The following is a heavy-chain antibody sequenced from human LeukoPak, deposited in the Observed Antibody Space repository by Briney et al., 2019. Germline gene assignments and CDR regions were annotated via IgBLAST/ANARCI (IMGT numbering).Heavy chain of an antibody. Sequence: SETLALTCSVNGGSLGAYYWLWIRQPPGKGLEWIGDINVAGGIKSNPSLKSRVTMSIDTSKNQFSLNLTSVTAADTAIYYCAGTSFYVTGGQYDDSWSQGTLVTVSS. V-gene: IGHV4-34*01. CDR2: INVAGGI. CDR3: AGTSFYVTGGQYDDS. CDR1: GGSLGAYY. D-gene: IGHD2-8*02. J-gene: IGHJ5*02.